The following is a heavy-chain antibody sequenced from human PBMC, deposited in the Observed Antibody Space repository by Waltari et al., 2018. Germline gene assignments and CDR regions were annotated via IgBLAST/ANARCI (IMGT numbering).Heavy chain of an antibody. CDR3: ARDRTAVGQLLYKEYWYFDY. CDR1: GYSISSGYY. Sequence: QVQLQESGPGLVKPSETLSLTCAVSGYSISSGYYWGWIRQPPGKGLEWIGNIYHSGSTYYNPSLKSRVTISVDTSKNQFSLKLSSVTAADTAVYYCARDRTAVGQLLYKEYWYFDYWGQGTLVTVSS. CDR2: IYHSGST. V-gene: IGHV4-38-2*02. D-gene: IGHD2-2*02. J-gene: IGHJ4*02.